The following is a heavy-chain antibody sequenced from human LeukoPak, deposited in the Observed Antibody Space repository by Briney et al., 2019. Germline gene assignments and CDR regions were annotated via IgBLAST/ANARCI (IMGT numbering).Heavy chain of an antibody. CDR2: SDKSGST. CDR3: AADRNNRSWYYY. D-gene: IGHD2/OR15-2a*01. V-gene: IGHV4-59*08. J-gene: IGHJ4*02. Sequence: SETLSLTCSVSGGSISSYYWSWIRQPPGKGPEWIGYSDKSGSTNYNPSLKSRVTISVDTSTNQFSLRLSSVTTADTAVYYCAADRNNRSWYYYWGQGILVTVSS. CDR1: GGSISSYY.